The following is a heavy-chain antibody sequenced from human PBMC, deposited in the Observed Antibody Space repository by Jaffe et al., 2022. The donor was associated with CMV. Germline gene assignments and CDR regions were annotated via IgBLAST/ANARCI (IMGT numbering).Heavy chain of an antibody. CDR2: INHSGST. D-gene: IGHD2-2*01. CDR1: GGSFSGYY. J-gene: IGHJ6*03. CDR3: ARGLVGYCSSTSCIGYYYYYYMDV. Sequence: QVQLQQWGAGLLKPSETLSLTCAVYGGSFSGYYWSWIRQPPGKGLEWIGEINHSGSTNYNPSLKSRVTISVDTSKNQFSLKLSSVTAADTAVYYCARGLVGYCSSTSCIGYYYYYYMDVWGKGTTVTVSS. V-gene: IGHV4-34*01.